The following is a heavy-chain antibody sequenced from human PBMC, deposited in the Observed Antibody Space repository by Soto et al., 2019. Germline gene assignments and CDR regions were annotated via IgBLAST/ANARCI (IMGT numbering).Heavy chain of an antibody. Sequence: PGESLKISCKGSGYSFTSYWIGWVRQMPGKGLEWMGIIYPGDSDTRYSPSFQGQVTISADKSISTAYLQWSSLKASDTAMYYCARQGDFWSGYPSSYYYYMDVWGKGTTVTVSS. CDR2: IYPGDSDT. CDR1: GYSFTSYW. CDR3: ARQGDFWSGYPSSYYYYMDV. V-gene: IGHV5-51*01. J-gene: IGHJ6*03. D-gene: IGHD3-3*01.